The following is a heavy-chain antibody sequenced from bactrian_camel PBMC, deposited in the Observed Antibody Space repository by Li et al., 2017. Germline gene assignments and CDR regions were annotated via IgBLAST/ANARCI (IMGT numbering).Heavy chain of an antibody. J-gene: IGHJ4*01. CDR1: GFTFSNHA. D-gene: IGHD3*01. CDR3: AAGSGGSWWSRLLPSLYNY. V-gene: IGHV3S31*01. CDR2: IDNDGST. Sequence: VQLVESGGGLVQPGGSLRLSCAASGFTFSNHAMSWVRQAPGQAREGVAAIDNDGSTNYADSVKGRFTISRDNGKNTLYPQLNSLKTEDTAMYYCAAGSGGSWWSRLLPSLYNYWGLGTQVTVS.